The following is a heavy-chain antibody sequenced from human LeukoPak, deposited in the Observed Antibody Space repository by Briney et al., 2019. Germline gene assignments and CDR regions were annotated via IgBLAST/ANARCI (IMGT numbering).Heavy chain of an antibody. D-gene: IGHD3-10*01. CDR3: AKATSVITLFDY. V-gene: IGHV3-33*06. CDR1: GFTFSSYG. CDR2: IWSDGSNE. J-gene: IGHJ4*02. Sequence: GGSLRLSCAASGFTFSSYGMHWVRQAPGKGLEWVAMIWSDGSNEHYADSVKGRFTISRDNSKNTLYLQMNSLRAEDTAVYYCAKATSVITLFDYWSQGTLVTVSS.